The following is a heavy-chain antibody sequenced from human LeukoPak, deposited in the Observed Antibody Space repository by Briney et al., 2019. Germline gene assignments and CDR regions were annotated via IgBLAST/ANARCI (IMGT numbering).Heavy chain of an antibody. CDR2: IYTSGRT. D-gene: IGHD5-12*01. Sequence: SETLSLTCSVSGYSISSGYYWSWIRQPAGKGLEWIGRIYTSGRTDYNASLKSRVTISVDTSKNQFSLRLSSVTAADTAVYYCARQTGYSGYDLFDSWDQGTLVTVSS. J-gene: IGHJ4*02. V-gene: IGHV4-61*02. CDR1: GYSISSGYY. CDR3: ARQTGYSGYDLFDS.